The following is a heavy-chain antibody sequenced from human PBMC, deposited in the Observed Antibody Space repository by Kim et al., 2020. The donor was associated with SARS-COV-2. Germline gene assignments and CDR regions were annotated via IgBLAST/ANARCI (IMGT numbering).Heavy chain of an antibody. CDR2: INHSGST. CDR3: ARGRRFGELLYYYYYGMDV. Sequence: SETLSLTCAVYGGSFSGYYWSWIRQPPGKGLEWIGEINHSGSTNYNPSLKSRVTISVDTSKNQFSLKLSSVTAADTAVYYCARGRRFGELLYYYYYGMDVWGQGTTVTVSS. J-gene: IGHJ6*02. D-gene: IGHD3-10*01. CDR1: GGSFSGYY. V-gene: IGHV4-34*01.